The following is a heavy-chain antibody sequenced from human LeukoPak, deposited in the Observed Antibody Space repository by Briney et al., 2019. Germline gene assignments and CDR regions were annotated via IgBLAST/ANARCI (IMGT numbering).Heavy chain of an antibody. V-gene: IGHV3-66*01. D-gene: IGHD5-12*01. CDR3: ARDSSGDDNYFDY. J-gene: IGHJ4*02. CDR2: IYSGGST. CDR1: GFTVSSNY. Sequence: GGSLRLSCAASGFTVSSNYMGWVRQAPGKGLEWVSVIYSGGSTYYADSVKGRFTISRDSSKNTLYLQMNSLRAEDTAVYYCARDSSGDDNYFDYWGQGTLVTVSS.